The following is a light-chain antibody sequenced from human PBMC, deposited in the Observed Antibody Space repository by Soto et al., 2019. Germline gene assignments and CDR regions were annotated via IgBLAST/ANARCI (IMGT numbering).Light chain of an antibody. J-gene: IGLJ3*02. CDR1: SSNIGNNY. CDR2: ESN. CDR3: GTWDNTLRVGV. V-gene: IGLV1-51*02. Sequence: QSVLTQPPSVSAAPGQKVTISCSGSSSNIGNNYVSWYQQLPGTAPKLLIYESNKRPSGIPDRFSGSKSGTSATLGITGLQTGDEADYYCGTWDNTLRVGVFGGGTKLTV.